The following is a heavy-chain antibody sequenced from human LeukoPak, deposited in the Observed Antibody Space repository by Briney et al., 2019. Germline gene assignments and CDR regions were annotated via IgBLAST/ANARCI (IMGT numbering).Heavy chain of an antibody. CDR1: GFTFSSYG. Sequence: GGSLRLSCAASGFTFSSYGMHWGRQAPGKGLEWVAVIWYDGSNKYYADSVKGRFTISRDNSKNTLYLQMNSLRAEDTAVYYCAKDGIIAARPGCWFDPWGQGTLVTVSS. D-gene: IGHD6-6*01. V-gene: IGHV3-33*06. CDR3: AKDGIIAARPGCWFDP. J-gene: IGHJ5*02. CDR2: IWYDGSNK.